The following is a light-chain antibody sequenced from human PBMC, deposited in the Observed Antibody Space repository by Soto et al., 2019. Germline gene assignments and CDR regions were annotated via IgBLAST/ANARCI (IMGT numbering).Light chain of an antibody. CDR2: GTS. CDR3: QQRSNWQGAT. J-gene: IGKJ4*01. Sequence: EIVLTQSPVTLSLSPGERATLSCRATRSVNNFVAWYQQKPGQAPSLLIYGTSNRATGIPARFSGSGSGTDFTLTISSLEPEDFAVYYCQQRSNWQGATFGGGTKVDIK. CDR1: RSVNNF. V-gene: IGKV3D-11*02.